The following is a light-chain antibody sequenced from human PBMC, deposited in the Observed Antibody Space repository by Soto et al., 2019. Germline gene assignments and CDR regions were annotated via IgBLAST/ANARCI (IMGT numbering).Light chain of an antibody. CDR1: TGAVTSGHY. CDR2: DTS. V-gene: IGLV7-46*01. Sequence: QAVVTQEPSLTVSPGGTATLTCGSSTGAVTSGHYPYWFQQKPGQAPRTLIYDTSKKHSWTPARFSGSLLGGKAALTLSGARPEDAADYYCLRSSSVVFGGGTKLTVL. CDR3: LRSSSVV. J-gene: IGLJ2*01.